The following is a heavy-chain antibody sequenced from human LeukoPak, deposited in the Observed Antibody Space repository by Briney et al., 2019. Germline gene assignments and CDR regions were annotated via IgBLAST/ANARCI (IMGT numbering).Heavy chain of an antibody. V-gene: IGHV3-11*05. J-gene: IGHJ4*02. CDR1: GFTFSSYA. CDR2: ISSSSSYT. D-gene: IGHD6-13*01. Sequence: GGSLRLSCAASGFTFSSYAMSWIRQAPGKGLEWVSYISSSSSYTNYADSVRGRFTISRDNAKNSLFLQMNSLRAEDTAVYYCAKGATVSATGTIDYWGQETLVTVSS. CDR3: AKGATVSATGTIDY.